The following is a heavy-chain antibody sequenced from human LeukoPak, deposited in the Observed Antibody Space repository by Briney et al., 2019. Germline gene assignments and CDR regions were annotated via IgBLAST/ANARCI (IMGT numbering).Heavy chain of an antibody. CDR2: ISYDGGNR. Sequence: GRCLRLSCAPSGFTFDMYAMHWVRQAPGKGPEWVAVISYDGGNRNYADSVKGRFTISRDNSKNTLYLEMNSLGPEDTAVYYCARDPPFSSGWSQNYFDYWGQRTLVTVSS. V-gene: IGHV3-30*04. J-gene: IGHJ4*02. CDR3: ARDPPFSSGWSQNYFDY. D-gene: IGHD6-19*01. CDR1: GFTFDMYA.